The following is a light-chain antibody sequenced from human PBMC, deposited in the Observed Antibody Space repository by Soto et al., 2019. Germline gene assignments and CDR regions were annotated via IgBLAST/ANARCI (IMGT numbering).Light chain of an antibody. J-gene: IGKJ4*01. Sequence: EFMMNQPPDTLCLCPGERAALSGLASQTVRNNYLAWYQQKPGQAPRLLIYDASSRATGIPDRFSGGGSGTDFTLTISRLEPEDFAVYYCQQFSSYPLTFGGGTKVDVK. CDR1: QTVRNNY. CDR3: QQFSSYPLT. CDR2: DAS. V-gene: IGKV3-20*01.